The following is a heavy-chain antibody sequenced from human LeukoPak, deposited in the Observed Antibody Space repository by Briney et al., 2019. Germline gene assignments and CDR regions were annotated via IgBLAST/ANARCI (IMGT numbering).Heavy chain of an antibody. D-gene: IGHD5-24*01. V-gene: IGHV3-23*01. CDR2: TGLESVHT. Sequence: GGSLRLPCAASGFIFSRHAMSWVRQAPGKGLEWVSTTGLESVHTLCADSVQGRFTVSRDNSRNTLDLQMDNLKVDDTAVYYCAKGDDIGKHPTRAYYFDIWGQGTLVTVSS. CDR3: AKGDDIGKHPTRAYYFDI. J-gene: IGHJ4*02. CDR1: GFIFSRHA.